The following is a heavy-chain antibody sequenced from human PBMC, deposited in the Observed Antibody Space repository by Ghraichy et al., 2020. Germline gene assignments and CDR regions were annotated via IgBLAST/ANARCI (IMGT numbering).Heavy chain of an antibody. Sequence: GESLNISCAASGFTLSRYSMNWVRQAPGKGLEWVSYINSSSSTIYYADSVTGRFTISRDNAKNSLYLQMNSLRAEDTAVYHCVRARGSCSGGSCYAYYFDYWGQGTLVTVSS. D-gene: IGHD2-15*01. CDR1: GFTLSRYS. CDR3: VRARGSCSGGSCYAYYFDY. J-gene: IGHJ4*02. V-gene: IGHV3-48*01. CDR2: INSSSSTI.